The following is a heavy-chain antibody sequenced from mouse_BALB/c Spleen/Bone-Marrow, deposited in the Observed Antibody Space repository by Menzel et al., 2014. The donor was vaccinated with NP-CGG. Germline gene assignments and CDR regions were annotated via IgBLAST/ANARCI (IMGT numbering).Heavy chain of an antibody. V-gene: IGHV5-12-2*01. CDR2: ISNGGGST. CDR3: ARQIYFPYFDY. J-gene: IGHJ2*01. CDR1: GFTFSSYT. D-gene: IGHD2-1*01. Sequence: DVMLVESGGGLVQPGGSLKLSCAASGFTFSSYTMSWVRQTPEKRLEWVAYISNGGGSTYYPDTVKGRFTISRDSAKNTLYLQMSSLKSEDTAMYYCARQIYFPYFDYWGQGTTLTVSS.